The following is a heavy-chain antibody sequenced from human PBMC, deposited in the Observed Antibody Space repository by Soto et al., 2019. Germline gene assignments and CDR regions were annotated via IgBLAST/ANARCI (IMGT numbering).Heavy chain of an antibody. V-gene: IGHV3-9*01. D-gene: IGHD5-18*01. CDR1: GFTFDDYA. CDR2: ISWNSGSI. CDR3: ARGGQLNYYYYYGMDV. J-gene: IGHJ6*02. Sequence: SLRLSCAASGFTFDDYAMHWVRQAPGKGLEWVSGISWNSGSIGYADSVKGRFTISRDNAKNSLYLQMNSLRAEDTALYYCARGGQLNYYYYYGMDVWGQGTTVTVSS.